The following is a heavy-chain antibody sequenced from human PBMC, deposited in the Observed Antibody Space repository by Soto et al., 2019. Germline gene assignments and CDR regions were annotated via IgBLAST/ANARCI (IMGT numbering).Heavy chain of an antibody. Sequence: TLSLTCTVSGGSISSYYWSWIRQPPGKGLEWIGYIYYSGSTNYNPSLKSRVTISVDTSKNQFSLKLSSVTAADTAVYYCEREGSGGYKYWGQGTLVTVSS. J-gene: IGHJ4*02. CDR2: IYYSGST. CDR3: EREGSGGYKY. V-gene: IGHV4-59*01. CDR1: GGSISSYY. D-gene: IGHD6-19*01.